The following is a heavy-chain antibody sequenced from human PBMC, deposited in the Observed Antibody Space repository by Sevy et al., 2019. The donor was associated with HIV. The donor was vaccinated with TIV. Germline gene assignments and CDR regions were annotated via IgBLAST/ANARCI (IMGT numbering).Heavy chain of an antibody. J-gene: IGHJ5*02. CDR1: GGSVSSGSYY. Sequence: SETLSLTCTVSGGSVSSGSYYWSWIRQPPGKGLEWIGYIFHSGSTNYNPSLKSRVTISVDTSKNEFSLRRSSVTAADTAVYYCARDREGTIAIAAAGWFDPWGQGTLVTVSS. V-gene: IGHV4-61*01. CDR3: ARDREGTIAIAAAGWFDP. CDR2: IFHSGST. D-gene: IGHD6-13*01.